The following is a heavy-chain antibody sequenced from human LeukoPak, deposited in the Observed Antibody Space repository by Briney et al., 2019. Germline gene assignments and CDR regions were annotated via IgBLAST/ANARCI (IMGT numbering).Heavy chain of an antibody. V-gene: IGHV4-34*01. J-gene: IGHJ6*04. D-gene: IGHD2-2*02. CDR3: ARGKGVVVPAAIRYYYYGMDV. CDR1: GASFSGYY. CDR2: INHSGST. Sequence: SETLSLTCAVYGASFSGYYWSWIRQPPGKWLEWLGEINHSGSTNCNPSLKSRVTISVDTSKNQFSLKLSSVTAADTAVYYCARGKGVVVPAAIRYYYYGMDVWGKGTTVTVSS.